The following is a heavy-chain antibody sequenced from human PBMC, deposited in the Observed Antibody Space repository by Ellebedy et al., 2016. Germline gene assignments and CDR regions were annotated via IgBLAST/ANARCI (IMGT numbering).Heavy chain of an antibody. CDR1: GYTFTTYG. J-gene: IGHJ4*02. CDR3: ARDSRVTFGGLIVYFDF. CDR2: MNPNSGNT. D-gene: IGHD3-16*02. Sequence: ASVKVSCKASGYTFTTYGISWVRQAPGQGLEWMGWMNPNSGNTNYAQKLQGRVTMTTDTSTSTAYMELRSLRSDDTAVYYCARDSRVTFGGLIVYFDFWGQGTLVTVSS. V-gene: IGHV1-18*01.